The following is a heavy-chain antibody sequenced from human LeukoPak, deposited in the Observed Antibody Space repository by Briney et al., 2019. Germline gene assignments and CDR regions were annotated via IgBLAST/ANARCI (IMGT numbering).Heavy chain of an antibody. CDR2: IKQDGSEK. CDR3: ARDPRRGYYDSSGLVDY. CDR1: GFTFSSYW. V-gene: IGHV3-7*01. D-gene: IGHD3-22*01. Sequence: GRSLRLSCAASGFTFSSYWMSWVRQAPGKGLEWVANIKQDGSEKYYVDSVKGRFTISRDNAKNSLYLQMNSLRAEDTAVYYCARDPRRGYYDSSGLVDYWGQGTLVTVSS. J-gene: IGHJ4*02.